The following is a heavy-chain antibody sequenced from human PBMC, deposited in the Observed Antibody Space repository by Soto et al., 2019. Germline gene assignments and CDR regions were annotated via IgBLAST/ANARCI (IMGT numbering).Heavy chain of an antibody. CDR1: GFIFNAYA. CDR2: IGGSGGNT. J-gene: IGHJ4*02. V-gene: IGHV3-23*01. CDR3: ARVASDYRNSDDH. Sequence: EVQLLESGGGLVQPGGSLRLSCAASGFIFNAYAMTWVRQAPGKGLEWVSAIGGSGGNTYYAASVKGRFTISRDNSQDTVVLAMNRLRVVYTAVYFCARVASDYRNSDDHWGQGIRVTVSS. D-gene: IGHD4-4*01.